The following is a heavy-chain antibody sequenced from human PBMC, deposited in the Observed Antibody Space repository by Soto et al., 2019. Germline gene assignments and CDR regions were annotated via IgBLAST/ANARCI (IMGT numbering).Heavy chain of an antibody. CDR2: INPSGGST. D-gene: IGHD4-17*01. CDR3: ARCYGDYFSAFDP. Sequence: ASVKVSCKASGYTFTSYYMHWVRQAPGQGLEWMGIINPSGGSTSYAQKFQGRVTMTRDTSTSTVYMELSSLRSEDTAVYYCARCYGDYFSAFDPWGQGTLVTVS. CDR1: GYTFTSYY. V-gene: IGHV1-46*01. J-gene: IGHJ5*02.